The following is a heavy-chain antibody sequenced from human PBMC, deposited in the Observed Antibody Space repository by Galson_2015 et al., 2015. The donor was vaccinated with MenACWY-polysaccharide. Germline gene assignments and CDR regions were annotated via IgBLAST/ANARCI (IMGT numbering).Heavy chain of an antibody. V-gene: IGHV2-70*01. J-gene: IGHJ6*02. D-gene: IGHD3-10*01. CDR3: ARSTMVRSRGGMDV. CDR2: IDWDDDK. CDR1: GFSLSTSGMC. Sequence: PALVKPPQTLTLTCTFSGFSLSTSGMCVSWIRQPPGKALEWLALIDWDDDKYYSTSLKTRLTISKDTSKNQVVLTMTNMDPVDTATYYCARSTMVRSRGGMDVWGQGTTVTVSS.